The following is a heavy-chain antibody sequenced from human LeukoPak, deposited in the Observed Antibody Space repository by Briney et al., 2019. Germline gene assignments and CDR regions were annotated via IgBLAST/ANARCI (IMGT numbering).Heavy chain of an antibody. D-gene: IGHD6-13*01. V-gene: IGHV4-34*01. J-gene: IGHJ4*02. Sequence: PSETLSLTCAVYGGSFSGYYWSWIRQPPGKGLEWIGEINHSGSTNYNPSLKSRVTISVDTSKNQFSLKLSSVTAADTAVYYCASFGYSSSWYQDYWGQGTLVTVSS. CDR3: ASFGYSSSWYQDY. CDR2: INHSGST. CDR1: GGSFSGYY.